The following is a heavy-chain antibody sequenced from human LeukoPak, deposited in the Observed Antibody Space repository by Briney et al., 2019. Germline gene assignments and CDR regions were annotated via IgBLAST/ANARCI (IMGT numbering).Heavy chain of an antibody. CDR2: IYYSGST. V-gene: IGHV4-39*01. D-gene: IGHD1-26*01. J-gene: IGHJ4*02. CDR3: ARRIVGATYYFDY. CDR1: GGSISSSSYC. Sequence: SETLSLTCTVSGGSISSSSYCWGWIRQPPGKGLEWIGSIYYSGSTYYNPSLKSRVTISVDTSKNQFSLKLSSVTAADTAVLYCARRIVGATYYFDYWGQGTLVTVSS.